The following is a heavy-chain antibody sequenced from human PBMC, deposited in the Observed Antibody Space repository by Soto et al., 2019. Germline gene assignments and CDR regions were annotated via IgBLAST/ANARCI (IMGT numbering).Heavy chain of an antibody. CDR3: ARDRYCSSTSCHLYYFDY. J-gene: IGHJ4*02. Sequence: RASVKVSCKASGGTFSSYAISWVRQAPGQGLEWMGGTIPIFGTANYAQKFQGRVTITADESTSTAYMELSSLRSEDTAVYYCARDRYCSSTSCHLYYFDYWGQGTLVTVSS. CDR1: GGTFSSYA. V-gene: IGHV1-69*13. D-gene: IGHD2-2*01. CDR2: TIPIFGTA.